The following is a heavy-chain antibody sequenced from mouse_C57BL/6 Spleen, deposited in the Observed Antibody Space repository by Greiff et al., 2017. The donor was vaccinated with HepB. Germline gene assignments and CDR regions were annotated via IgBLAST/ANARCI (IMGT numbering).Heavy chain of an antibody. CDR3: AREYDYDEVYFDY. J-gene: IGHJ2*01. CDR2: ISYDGSN. Sequence: DVKLQESGPGLVKPSQSLSLTCSVTGYSITSCYNWNWIRQFPGNKLEWMCDISYDGSNNYNPPLRTRISITRDTSKNQFFLKLNSVTTEDTATYYCAREYDYDEVYFDYWGQGTTLTVSS. D-gene: IGHD2-4*01. CDR1: GYSITSCYN. V-gene: IGHV3-6*01.